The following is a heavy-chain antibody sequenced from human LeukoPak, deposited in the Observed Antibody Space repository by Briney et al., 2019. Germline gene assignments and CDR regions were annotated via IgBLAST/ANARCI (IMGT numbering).Heavy chain of an antibody. D-gene: IGHD6-13*01. V-gene: IGHV3-13*01. CDR3: ARGRHYSSSWTNWSDP. Sequence: GGSLRLSCAASGFTFSSYDMHWVRQAPGKGLEWVSAIGTAGDTYYPGSVKGRFTISRENAKNSLYLQMNSLRAGDTAVYYCARGRHYSSSWTNWSDPWGQGTLVTVSS. CDR1: GFTFSSYD. J-gene: IGHJ5*02. CDR2: IGTAGDT.